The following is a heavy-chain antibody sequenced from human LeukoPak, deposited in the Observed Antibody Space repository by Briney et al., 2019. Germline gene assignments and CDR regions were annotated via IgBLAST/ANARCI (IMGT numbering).Heavy chain of an antibody. CDR1: GGSISSSSYY. CDR2: IYYSGST. V-gene: IGHV4-39*01. J-gene: IGHJ4*02. CDR3: ARRGYSSGWYFDY. Sequence: SETLSLICTVSGGSISSSSYYWGWIRQPPGKGLEWIGSIYYSGSTYYNPSLKSRVTISVDTSKNQFSLKLSSVTAADTAVYYCARRGYSSGWYFDYWGQGTLVTVSS. D-gene: IGHD6-19*01.